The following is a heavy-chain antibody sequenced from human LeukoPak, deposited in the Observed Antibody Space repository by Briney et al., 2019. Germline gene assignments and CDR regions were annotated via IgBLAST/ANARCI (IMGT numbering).Heavy chain of an antibody. CDR3: AIGSTALDYARFDY. CDR2: ISYDGSNK. CDR1: GFPFSNYA. V-gene: IGHV3-30-3*02. D-gene: IGHD2-2*01. J-gene: IGHJ4*02. Sequence: GGSLRLSCAASGFPFSNYAMHWVRQDPGKGLEWVAVISYDGSNKYYADSVKGRFTISRDNSKNTLYLQMNSLRAEDTAVYYCAIGSTALDYARFDYWGQGTLVTVSS.